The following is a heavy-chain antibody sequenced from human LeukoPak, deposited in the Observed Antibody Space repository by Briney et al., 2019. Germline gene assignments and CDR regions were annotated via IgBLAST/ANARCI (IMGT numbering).Heavy chain of an antibody. Sequence: GGSLRLSCAASGFTFSGYSMSWVRQAPGKGLEGVAGLGRTGEYKYYADSVKGRFTISRDNSKDTVSLQMNSLRAEDSAIYYCVKDRPFDTCMPMDAWGQGTTVTVSS. D-gene: IGHD2-8*01. V-gene: IGHV3-23*01. CDR2: LGRTGEYK. CDR3: VKDRPFDTCMPMDA. J-gene: IGHJ6*02. CDR1: GFTFSGYS.